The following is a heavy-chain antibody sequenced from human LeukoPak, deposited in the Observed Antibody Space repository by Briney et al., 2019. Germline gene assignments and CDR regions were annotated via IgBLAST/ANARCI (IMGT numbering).Heavy chain of an antibody. CDR1: GFTFSSYA. V-gene: IGHV3-30-3*01. J-gene: IGHJ5*02. CDR2: ISYDGSNK. CDR3: ARGSYDYVWGSYQGLNWFDP. D-gene: IGHD3-16*01. Sequence: GGSLRLSCAASGFTFSSYAMHWVRQAPGKGLEWVAVISYDGSNKYYADSVKGRFTISRDNSKNTLYLQMNSLRAEDTAVYYCARGSYDYVWGSYQGLNWFDPWGQGTLVTVSS.